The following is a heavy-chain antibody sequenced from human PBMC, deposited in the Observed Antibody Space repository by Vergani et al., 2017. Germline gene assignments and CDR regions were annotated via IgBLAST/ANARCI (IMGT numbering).Heavy chain of an antibody. D-gene: IGHD3-10*01. CDR2: ISGSGVSA. CDR1: EFTFRKYA. Sequence: EVQLLESGGGLVQPGGFLRPTCAASEFTFRKYAMKRVRQAPGKGLEWVSGISGSGVSAYYTDSVKGRFTISRDKSKNMLFLQMNNLRTEDTAIYYCAKQYFVSGNYLFDYWGQGTLVTVSS. J-gene: IGHJ4*02. CDR3: AKQYFVSGNYLFDY. V-gene: IGHV3-23*01.